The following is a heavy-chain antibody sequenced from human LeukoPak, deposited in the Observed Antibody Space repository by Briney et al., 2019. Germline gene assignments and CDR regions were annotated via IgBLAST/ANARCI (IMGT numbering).Heavy chain of an antibody. CDR1: SYTFTSYG. Sequence: SVNPACMVSSYTFTSYGISWVRQAAGQGLEWMGWISAYNGNTNYAQKLQSRVTMTTDTSTSTAYMELRSLRSDDTAVYYCLWHLSHYGMDVWGKGTTVTVSS. D-gene: IGHD4/OR15-4a*01. CDR2: ISAYNGNT. V-gene: IGHV1-18*04. J-gene: IGHJ6*04. CDR3: LWHLSHYGMDV.